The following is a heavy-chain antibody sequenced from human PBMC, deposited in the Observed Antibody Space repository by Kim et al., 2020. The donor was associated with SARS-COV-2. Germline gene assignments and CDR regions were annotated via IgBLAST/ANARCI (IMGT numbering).Heavy chain of an antibody. D-gene: IGHD3-22*01. J-gene: IGHJ4*02. CDR1: GYTFTSYG. CDR2: ISAYNGNT. V-gene: IGHV1-18*01. Sequence: ASVKVSCKASGYTFTSYGISWVRQAPGQGLEWMGWISAYNGNTNYAQKLQGRVTMTTDTSTSTAYMELRSLRSDDTAVYYCARDPRYYDSSGYYSNWGQGTLVTVSS. CDR3: ARDPRYYDSSGYYSN.